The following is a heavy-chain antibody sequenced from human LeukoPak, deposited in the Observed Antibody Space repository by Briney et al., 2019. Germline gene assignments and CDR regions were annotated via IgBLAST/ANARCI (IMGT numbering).Heavy chain of an antibody. CDR2: ISAYNGNT. V-gene: IGHV1-18*01. CDR1: GYTFTSYG. Sequence: ASVKVSCEASGYTFTSYGISWVRQAPGQGLEWMGWISAYNGNTNYAQKLQGRVTMTTDTSTSTAYMELRSLRSDDTAVYYCAREDSSGWLFDYWGQGTLVTVSS. D-gene: IGHD6-19*01. J-gene: IGHJ4*02. CDR3: AREDSSGWLFDY.